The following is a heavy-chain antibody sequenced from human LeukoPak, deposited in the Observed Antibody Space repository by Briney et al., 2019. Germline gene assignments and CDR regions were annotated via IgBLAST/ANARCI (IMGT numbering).Heavy chain of an antibody. CDR1: GGTFSSYA. CDR3: ARTDTAMAAYYYYYMDV. CDR2: IIPIFGTA. J-gene: IGHJ6*03. Sequence: SGKVSCKASGGTFSSYAISWVRQAPGQGLEWMGGIIPIFGTANYAQKFQGRVTITTDESTSTAYMELSSLRSEDTAVYYCARTDTAMAAYYYYYMDVWGKGTTVTVSS. V-gene: IGHV1-69*05. D-gene: IGHD5-18*01.